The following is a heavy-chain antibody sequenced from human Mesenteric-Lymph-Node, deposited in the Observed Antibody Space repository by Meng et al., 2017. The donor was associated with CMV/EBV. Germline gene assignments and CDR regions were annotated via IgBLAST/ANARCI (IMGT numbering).Heavy chain of an antibody. Sequence: GSLRLSCIVSGGSVSSGSYYWSWIRQPPGKGLEWIGYIYYSGSTNYNPSFKSRVIISVDTSKNQFSLKLSSVTAADTAVYYCARVSIFGVVPNWFDPWGQGTLVTVSS. CDR3: ARVSIFGVVPNWFDP. CDR1: GGSVSSGSYY. CDR2: IYYSGST. D-gene: IGHD3-3*01. J-gene: IGHJ5*02. V-gene: IGHV4-61*01.